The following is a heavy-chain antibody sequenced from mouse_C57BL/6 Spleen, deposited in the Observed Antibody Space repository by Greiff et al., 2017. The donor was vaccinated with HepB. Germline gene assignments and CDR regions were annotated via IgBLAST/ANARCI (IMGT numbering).Heavy chain of an antibody. CDR2: INPGSGGT. Sequence: QVQLQQSGAELVRPGTSVKVSCKASGYAFTNYLIEWVKQRPGQGLEWIGVINPGSGGTNYNEKFKGKATLTADKSSSTAYMQLSSLTSEDSAVYFCARGGYDYDQDYGGQGTTLTVSS. CDR3: ARGGYDYDQDY. V-gene: IGHV1-54*01. CDR1: GYAFTNYL. J-gene: IGHJ2*01. D-gene: IGHD2-4*01.